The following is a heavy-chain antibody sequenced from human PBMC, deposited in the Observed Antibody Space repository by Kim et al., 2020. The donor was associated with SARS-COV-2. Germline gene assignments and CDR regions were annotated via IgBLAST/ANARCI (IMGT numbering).Heavy chain of an antibody. CDR2: IYYSGST. Sequence: SETLSLTCTVSGGSISSYYWSWIRQPPGKGLEWIGYIYYSGSTNYNPSLKSRVTISVDTSKNQFSLKLSSVTAADTAVYYCARDLGYDILTGYYNAFDIWGQGTMVTVSP. D-gene: IGHD3-9*01. CDR3: ARDLGYDILTGYYNAFDI. V-gene: IGHV4-59*13. CDR1: GGSISSYY. J-gene: IGHJ3*02.